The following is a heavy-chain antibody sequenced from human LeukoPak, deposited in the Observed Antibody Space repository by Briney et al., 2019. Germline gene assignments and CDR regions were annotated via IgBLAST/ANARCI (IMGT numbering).Heavy chain of an antibody. CDR2: IYYSGST. V-gene: IGHV4-31*03. CDR1: GGSISSGGYY. Sequence: SETLSLTCTVSGGSISSGGYYWSWIRQHPGTGLEWIGYIYYSGSTYYNPSLKSRVTISVDTSKNQFSLKLSSVTAADTAVYYCARESTVIDKGIGYWGQGTLVTVSS. CDR3: ARESTVIDKGIGY. J-gene: IGHJ4*02. D-gene: IGHD4-17*01.